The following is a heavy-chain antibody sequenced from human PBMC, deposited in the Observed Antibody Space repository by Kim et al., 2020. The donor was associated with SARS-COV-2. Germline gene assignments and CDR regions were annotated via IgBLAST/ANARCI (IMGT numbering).Heavy chain of an antibody. CDR3: ARHTKAAAVYFDY. Sequence: YSPSFHGQVTISADTSISTAYLQWSSLKASDTAMYYCARHTKAAAVYFDYWGQGTLVTVSS. D-gene: IGHD6-13*01. J-gene: IGHJ4*02. V-gene: IGHV5-51*01.